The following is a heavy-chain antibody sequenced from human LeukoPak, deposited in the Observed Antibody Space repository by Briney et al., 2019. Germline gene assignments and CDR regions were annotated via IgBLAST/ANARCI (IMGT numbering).Heavy chain of an antibody. V-gene: IGHV1-69*13. J-gene: IGHJ4*02. D-gene: IGHD6-19*01. CDR1: GGTFSRYA. CDR2: IIPMFGIA. Sequence: SVKVSCKASGGTFSRYAISWVRQAPGQGLEWMGVIIPMFGIANYAQKFQGRVTITADESTSTAYMELSSLRSEDTAVYYCARDRPYTGGWRGFDYWGQGTLVTVSS. CDR3: ARDRPYTGGWRGFDY.